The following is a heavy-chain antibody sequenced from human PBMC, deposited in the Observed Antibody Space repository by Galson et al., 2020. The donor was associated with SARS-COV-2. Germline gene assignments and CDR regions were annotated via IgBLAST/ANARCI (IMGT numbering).Heavy chain of an antibody. D-gene: IGHD2-21*01. CDR3: TKGGDLTDYGMDI. Sequence: GGSLRLSCAASGFNFGDYVMHWVRQAPGKGLDWVSLISWDSRTTDYGDSVKGRFTISRDNSKNSLYLQMNSLRVEDSALYYCTKGGDLTDYGMDIWGQGTTVTVSS. CDR1: GFNFGDYV. V-gene: IGHV3-43D*04. J-gene: IGHJ6*02. CDR2: ISWDSRTT.